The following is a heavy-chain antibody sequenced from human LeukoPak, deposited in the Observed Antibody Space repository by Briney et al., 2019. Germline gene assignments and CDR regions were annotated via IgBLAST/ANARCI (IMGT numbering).Heavy chain of an antibody. CDR1: GGSISSYY. Sequence: SETLSLTCTVSGGSISSYYWGWIRQPPGKGLEWIGYIYYSGSTNYNPSLKSRVTISVDTSKNQFSLKLSSVTAADTAVYYCATAGVYGDYGWFDPWGQGTLVTVSS. D-gene: IGHD4-17*01. CDR2: IYYSGST. V-gene: IGHV4-59*01. CDR3: ATAGVYGDYGWFDP. J-gene: IGHJ5*02.